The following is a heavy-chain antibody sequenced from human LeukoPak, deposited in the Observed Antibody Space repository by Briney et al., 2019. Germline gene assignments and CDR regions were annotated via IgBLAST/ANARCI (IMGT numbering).Heavy chain of an antibody. V-gene: IGHV4-39*07. J-gene: IGHJ4*02. CDR2: IYYSGST. CDR1: GGSISSSSYY. D-gene: IGHD3-9*01. Sequence: PSETLSLTCTVAGGSISSSSYYWGWIRQPPGKGLEWIGSIYYSGSTYYNPSLKSRVTISVDTSKNQFSLKLSSVTAADTAVYYCARGYFDWLLMIGYWGQGTLVTVSS. CDR3: ARGYFDWLLMIGY.